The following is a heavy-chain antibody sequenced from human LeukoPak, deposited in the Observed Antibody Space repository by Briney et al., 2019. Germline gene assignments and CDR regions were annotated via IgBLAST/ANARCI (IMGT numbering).Heavy chain of an antibody. CDR2: IYYSGST. CDR3: ARGSTPPGYGVFVETPNWFDP. D-gene: IGHD4-17*01. V-gene: IGHV4-59*01. CDR1: GGSISSYY. Sequence: SETLSLTCTVSGGSISSYYWSWIRQPPGKGLEWIGYIYYSGSTNYNPSLKSRVTISVDTSKNQFSLKLSSVTAADTAVYYCARGSTPPGYGVFVETPNWFDPWGQGTLVTVSS. J-gene: IGHJ5*02.